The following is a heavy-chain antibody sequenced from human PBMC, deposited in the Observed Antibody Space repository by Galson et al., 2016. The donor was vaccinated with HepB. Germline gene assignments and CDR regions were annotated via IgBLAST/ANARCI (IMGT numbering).Heavy chain of an antibody. J-gene: IGHJ4*02. CDR1: GDSITSNNFY. V-gene: IGHV4-39*01. D-gene: IGHD3-10*01. CDR2: AYSSGST. Sequence: LSLTCNVSGDSITSNNFYWAWIRQSPGQGLEWIGTAYSSGSTYFNPSLKGRATITVGATKNQFSLKLSSVTAADSAVYFCARHMSVRACFDYWGRGTLVAVSS. CDR3: ARHMSVRACFDY.